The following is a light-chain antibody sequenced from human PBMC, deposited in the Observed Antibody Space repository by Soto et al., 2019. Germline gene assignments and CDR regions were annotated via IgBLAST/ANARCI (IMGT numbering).Light chain of an antibody. CDR1: SCNIGSNY. J-gene: IGLJ2*01. Sequence: QSVLTQPPSASGTPGQRVTISCSGSSCNIGSNYVYWYQQLPGTAPKLLIYSNNQRPSGVPDRFSGSKSATSASLAISALRSEDEADYYCAAWDDSLSSPVFGGGTKLTVL. CDR3: AAWDDSLSSPV. CDR2: SNN. V-gene: IGLV1-47*02.